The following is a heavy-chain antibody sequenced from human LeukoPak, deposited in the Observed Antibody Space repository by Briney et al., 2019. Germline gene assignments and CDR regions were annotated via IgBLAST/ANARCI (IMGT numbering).Heavy chain of an antibody. CDR1: GYTFTSYD. CDR2: MNPNSGNT. D-gene: IGHD5-18*01. V-gene: IGHV1-8*03. CDR3: ARHGYSYGYFDY. Sequence: GASVKVSCKASGYTFTSYDINWVRQATGQGLEWMGWMNPNSGNTGYAQKFQGRVTITRNTSISTAYMELSRLRSDDTAVYYCARHGYSYGYFDYWGQGTLVTVSS. J-gene: IGHJ4*02.